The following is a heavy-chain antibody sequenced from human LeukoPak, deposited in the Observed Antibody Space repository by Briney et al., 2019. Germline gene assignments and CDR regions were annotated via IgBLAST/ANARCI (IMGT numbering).Heavy chain of an antibody. CDR1: GFTVSSNY. CDR2: IYSGGST. Sequence: GGSLRLSCAASGFTVSSNYMSWVRQAPGKGLEWVSVIYSGGSTYYADSVKGRFTISRDNSKNTLYLQMNSLRPEDTAVYYCAKADYDSGSYSPIRWGQGTLVTVSS. V-gene: IGHV3-53*01. D-gene: IGHD3-10*01. J-gene: IGHJ4*02. CDR3: AKADYDSGSYSPIR.